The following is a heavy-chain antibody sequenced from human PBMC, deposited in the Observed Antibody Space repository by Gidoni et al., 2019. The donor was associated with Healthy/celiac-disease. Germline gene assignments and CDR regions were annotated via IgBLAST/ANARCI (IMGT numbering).Heavy chain of an antibody. CDR1: GFTFSSYW. CDR2: IKQDGSEK. D-gene: IGHD1-26*01. V-gene: IGHV3-7*01. Sequence: EVQLVESGGGLVQPGGSLRLSCAASGFTFSSYWMSWVRQAPGKGLEWVANIKQDGSEKYYVDSVKGRFTISRDNAKNSLYLQMNSLRAEDTAVYYCARVGGATTIQYYYYGMDVWGQGTTVTVSS. J-gene: IGHJ6*02. CDR3: ARVGGATTIQYYYYGMDV.